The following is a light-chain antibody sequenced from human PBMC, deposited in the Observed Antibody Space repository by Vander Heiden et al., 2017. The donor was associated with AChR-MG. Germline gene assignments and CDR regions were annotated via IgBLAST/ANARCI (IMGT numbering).Light chain of an antibody. Sequence: IQLTQSPSFLSASVGDRVTITCRASQGISSYLAWYQQKPGKAPKLLIYAASTLQSGVPSRFSGSGSGTEFTLTISSLQPEDFATYYCQQLNSYPPTFGQGTQLEIK. CDR1: QGISSY. V-gene: IGKV1-9*01. CDR3: QQLNSYPPT. J-gene: IGKJ5*01. CDR2: AAS.